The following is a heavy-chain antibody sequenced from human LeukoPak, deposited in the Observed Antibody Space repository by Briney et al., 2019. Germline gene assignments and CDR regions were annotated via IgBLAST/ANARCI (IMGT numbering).Heavy chain of an antibody. Sequence: ASVKVSCKASGYTFTGYYMHWVRQAPGQGLEWMGWINPNSGGTNYAQKFQGRVTMTRDTSISTAYMELSRLRSDDTAVYYCARARYDSSGYYGYWGQGILVTVSS. CDR2: INPNSGGT. D-gene: IGHD3-22*01. J-gene: IGHJ4*02. CDR1: GYTFTGYY. CDR3: ARARYDSSGYYGY. V-gene: IGHV1-2*02.